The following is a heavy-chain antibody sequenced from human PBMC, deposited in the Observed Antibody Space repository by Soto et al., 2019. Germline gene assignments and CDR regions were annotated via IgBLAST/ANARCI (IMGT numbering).Heavy chain of an antibody. CDR1: GFTFSSYA. V-gene: IGHV3-23*01. CDR2: ISGSGGST. D-gene: IGHD2-15*01. J-gene: IGHJ4*02. Sequence: EVQLLESGGGLVQPGGSLRLSCAASGFTFSSYAMSWVRQAPGKGLEWVSAISGSGGSTYYAGSVKGRFTISRDNSKNTLYLQMNSLRAEDTAVYYCAKGGVVVTYFDYWGQGTLVTVSS. CDR3: AKGGVVVTYFDY.